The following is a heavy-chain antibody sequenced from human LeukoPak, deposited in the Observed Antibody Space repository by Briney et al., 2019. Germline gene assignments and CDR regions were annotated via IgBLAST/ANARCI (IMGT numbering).Heavy chain of an antibody. D-gene: IGHD3-22*01. CDR3: ARGIGDSSGG. Sequence: GGTLRLSCAASGFTFSSYVMHWVRQAPGKGLEWVAIISYDGSNEYYADSVKGRFAISRDNSKNTLYLQMNSLRAEDTAVYYCARGIGDSSGGWGQGTLVTVSS. CDR2: ISYDGSNE. CDR1: GFTFSSYV. J-gene: IGHJ4*02. V-gene: IGHV3-30*09.